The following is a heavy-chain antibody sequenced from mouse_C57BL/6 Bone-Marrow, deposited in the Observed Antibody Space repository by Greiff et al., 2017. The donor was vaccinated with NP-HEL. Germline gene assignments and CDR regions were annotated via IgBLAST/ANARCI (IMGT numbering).Heavy chain of an antibody. CDR2: IGPGSGST. J-gene: IGHJ1*03. CDR1: GYTFTDYY. Sequence: VKLLESGAELVKPGASVKISCKASGYTFTDYYINWVKQRPGQGLEWIGKIGPGSGSTYYNEKFKGKATLTADKSSSTAYMQLSSLTSEDSAVYFCARRIYYYGSSYWYFDVWGTGTTVTVSS. D-gene: IGHD1-1*01. V-gene: IGHV1-77*01. CDR3: ARRIYYYGSSYWYFDV.